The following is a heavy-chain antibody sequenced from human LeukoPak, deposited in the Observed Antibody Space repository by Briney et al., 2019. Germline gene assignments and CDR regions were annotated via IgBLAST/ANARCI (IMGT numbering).Heavy chain of an antibody. V-gene: IGHV4-59*01. J-gene: IGHJ4*02. Sequence: SETLSLTCTVSGGSISSYYWSWIRQPPGKGLEWIGYIYYSGSTNYNPSLKSRVTISVDTSKNQFSLKLSSVTAADTAVYYCAGWYSNFAFDYWGQGTLVTVSS. CDR3: AGWYSNFAFDY. CDR1: GGSISSYY. D-gene: IGHD4-11*01. CDR2: IYYSGST.